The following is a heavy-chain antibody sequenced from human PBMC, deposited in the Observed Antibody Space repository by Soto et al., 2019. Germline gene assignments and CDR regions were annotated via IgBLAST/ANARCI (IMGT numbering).Heavy chain of an antibody. J-gene: IGHJ6*02. CDR2: IIPIFGTA. CDR1: GGTFSSYA. Sequence: QVQLVQSGAEVKKPGSSVKVSCKASGGTFSSYAISWVRQAPGQGLEWMGGIIPIFGTANYAQKFQGRVTIPXXEXTXXAYMELSSLRSEDTAVYYCARGTTVTTNYYYGMDVWGQGTTVTVSS. D-gene: IGHD4-4*01. CDR3: ARGTTVTTNYYYGMDV. V-gene: IGHV1-69*05.